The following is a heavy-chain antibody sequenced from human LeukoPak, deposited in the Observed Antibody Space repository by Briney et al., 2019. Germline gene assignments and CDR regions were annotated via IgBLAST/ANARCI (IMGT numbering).Heavy chain of an antibody. CDR3: ARGGKNYFDF. CDR2: ISAYDGET. CDR1: GYSFTSYG. V-gene: IGHV1-18*01. Sequence: ASVKVSCKASGYSFTSYGISWVREAPGRGLEWMGYISAYDGETRYAQKFQGRVTLTTDTSTGTVYMEMRRLRSDDTAVYYCARGGKNYFDFWGQGTLVTVSS. D-gene: IGHD1-26*01. J-gene: IGHJ4*02.